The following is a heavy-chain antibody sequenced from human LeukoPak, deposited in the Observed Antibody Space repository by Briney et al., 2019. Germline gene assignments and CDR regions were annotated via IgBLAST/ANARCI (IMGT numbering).Heavy chain of an antibody. J-gene: IGHJ6*03. V-gene: IGHV4-61*02. CDR1: GGSISSGSYY. D-gene: IGHD5-18*01. CDR2: IYTSGST. Sequence: SETLTLTCTVSGGSISSGSYYWSWIRQPAGKGLEWSGRIYTSGSTNYNPSLKSRVTISVDTSKNQFSLKLSTVTAADTAVYYCARTTEGGYTYDYFYYYYMDVWGKGTTVTISS. CDR3: ARTTEGGYTYDYFYYYYMDV.